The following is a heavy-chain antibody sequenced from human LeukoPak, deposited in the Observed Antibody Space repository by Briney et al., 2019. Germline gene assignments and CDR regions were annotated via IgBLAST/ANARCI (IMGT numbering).Heavy chain of an antibody. CDR2: INHSGST. V-gene: IGHV4-34*01. Sequence: SETLSLTCAVYGGSFSGYYWSWVRQPPGKGLEWIGEINHSGSTNYNPSLKSRVTISVDTSKNQFSLKLSSVTAADTAVYYCARGDNYAYDYWGQGTLVTVPS. D-gene: IGHD3-16*01. J-gene: IGHJ4*02. CDR3: ARGDNYAYDY. CDR1: GGSFSGYY.